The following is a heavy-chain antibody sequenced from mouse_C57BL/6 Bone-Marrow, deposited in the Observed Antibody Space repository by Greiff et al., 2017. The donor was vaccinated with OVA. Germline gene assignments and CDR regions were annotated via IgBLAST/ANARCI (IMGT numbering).Heavy chain of an antibody. J-gene: IGHJ2*01. CDR2: ILPGSGST. V-gene: IGHV1-9*01. CDR1: GYTFTGYW. D-gene: IGHD1-1*01. CDR3: ARGYYGSSYED. Sequence: VQLQQSGAELMKPGASVKLSCKATGYTFTGYWIEWVKQRPGHGLEWIGEILPGSGSTNYNEKFKGKATFTADTSSTTAYMQLSSRTPEDSAIYYWARGYYGSSYEDWGQGTTRTVSS.